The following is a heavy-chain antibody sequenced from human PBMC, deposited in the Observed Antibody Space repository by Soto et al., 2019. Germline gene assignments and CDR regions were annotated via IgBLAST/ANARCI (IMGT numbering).Heavy chain of an antibody. J-gene: IGHJ6*02. D-gene: IGHD6-6*01. Sequence: QVQLQESGPGLVKPSQTLSLTCTVSGGSISSGGYYWTWIRQHPGNSLEWIGYNNYSGITYYNSSLQSRVTISLDTSKNQFSLKLSSVTAADTAVYYCARGSSIAGLFYGMDVWGQGTTVTVSS. CDR2: NNYSGIT. CDR1: GGSISSGGYY. V-gene: IGHV4-31*03. CDR3: ARGSSIAGLFYGMDV.